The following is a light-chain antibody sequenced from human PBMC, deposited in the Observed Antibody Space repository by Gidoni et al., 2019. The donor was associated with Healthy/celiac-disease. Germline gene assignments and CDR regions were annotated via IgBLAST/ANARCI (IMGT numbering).Light chain of an antibody. CDR1: KSISSS. V-gene: IGKV1-5*03. CDR3: QQYNSYSYT. Sequence: DIQMTQSPSTLSASVGDKVTITCRASKSISSSLAWYQQKPGKAPKLLIYKASSLESGVPSRFSGSGSGTEFTLTISSLQPDDFATYYCQQYNSYSYTFGQGTKLEIK. J-gene: IGKJ2*01. CDR2: KAS.